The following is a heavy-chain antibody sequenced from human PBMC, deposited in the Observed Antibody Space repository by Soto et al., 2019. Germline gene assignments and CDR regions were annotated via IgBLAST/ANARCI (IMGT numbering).Heavy chain of an antibody. CDR3: ARVQYNFLVYYGLDV. J-gene: IGHJ6*02. Sequence: GGSLRLSCVASGFTSNTYWMNWVRQSPGKGLEWVANINQDGSEKFHVDFVKGRFTISRDNARNSLFLHMKSLRAEDTATYFCARVQYNFLVYYGLDVWGQGTTVTVSS. CDR1: GFTSNTYW. D-gene: IGHD1-1*01. CDR2: INQDGSEK. V-gene: IGHV3-7*03.